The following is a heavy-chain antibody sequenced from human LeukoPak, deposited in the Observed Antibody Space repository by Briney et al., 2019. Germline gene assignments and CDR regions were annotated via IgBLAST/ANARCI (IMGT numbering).Heavy chain of an antibody. CDR3: ARRYKITIFGVVIDRFDP. V-gene: IGHV4-38-2*01. CDR2: IYHSGST. J-gene: IGHJ5*02. D-gene: IGHD3-3*01. CDR1: GYSISSGYY. Sequence: PSETLSLTCAVSGYSISSGYYWGWIRQPPGKGLEWIGSIYHSGSTYYNPSLKSRVTISVDTSKNQFSLKLSSVTAADTAVYYCARRYKITIFGVVIDRFDPWGQGTLVTVSS.